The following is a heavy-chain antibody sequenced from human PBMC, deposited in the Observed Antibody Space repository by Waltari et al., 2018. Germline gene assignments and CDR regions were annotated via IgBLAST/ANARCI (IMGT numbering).Heavy chain of an antibody. CDR2: IYYSGST. V-gene: IGHV4-59*11. CDR3: ASFPGDYLGYFDY. J-gene: IGHJ4*02. CDR1: GGSISSHY. D-gene: IGHD4-17*01. Sequence: QVQLQESGPGLVKPSETLSLTCTASGGSISSHYWSWIRQPPGKGLEWIGYIYYSGSTNYNPSLKSRVTISVDTSKNQFSLKLSSVTAADTAVYYCASFPGDYLGYFDYWGQGTLVTVSS.